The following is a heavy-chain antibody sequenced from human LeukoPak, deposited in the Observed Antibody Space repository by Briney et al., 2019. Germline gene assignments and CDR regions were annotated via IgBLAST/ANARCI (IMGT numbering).Heavy chain of an antibody. CDR2: ISYDGSNK. CDR1: GFTFSSYG. Sequence: GGSLRLSCAASGFTFSSYGMHWVRQAPGKGLEWVAVISYDGSNKYYADSVKGRFTISRDNAKNSLYLQMNSLRAEDTAVYYCATRGRIAAAGTDYWGQGTLVTVSS. J-gene: IGHJ4*02. D-gene: IGHD6-13*01. CDR3: ATRGRIAAAGTDY. V-gene: IGHV3-30*03.